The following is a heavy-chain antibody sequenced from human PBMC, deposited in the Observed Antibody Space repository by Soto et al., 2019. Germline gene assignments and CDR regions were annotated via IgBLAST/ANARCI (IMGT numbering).Heavy chain of an antibody. V-gene: IGHV3-30*18. CDR3: AKRDSSDFDF. D-gene: IGHD3-22*01. CDR1: GFTFSSYG. CDR2: ISYDGSNK. Sequence: QVQLVESGGGVVQPGRSLRLSCAASGFTFSSYGMHWVRQAPGKGLEWVAVISYDGSNKYYADSVKGRFTISRDNSKNTLYLQMNSLRAEDTAVYYCAKRDSSDFDFWGQETLVTVSS. J-gene: IGHJ4*02.